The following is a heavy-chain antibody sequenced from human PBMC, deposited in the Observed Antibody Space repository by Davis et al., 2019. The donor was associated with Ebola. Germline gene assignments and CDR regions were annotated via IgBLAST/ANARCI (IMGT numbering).Heavy chain of an antibody. CDR2: INSDGSST. V-gene: IGHV3-74*01. D-gene: IGHD3-3*01. CDR1: GFTFSSYW. J-gene: IGHJ4*02. CDR3: ASGGDFWSGYYDY. Sequence: GESLKISCAASGFTFSSYWMHWVRQAPGKGLVWVSRINSDGSSTSYADSVQGRFTLSRDNAKNTLYLQMNSLRAEDTAVYYCASGGDFWSGYYDYWGQGTLVTVSS.